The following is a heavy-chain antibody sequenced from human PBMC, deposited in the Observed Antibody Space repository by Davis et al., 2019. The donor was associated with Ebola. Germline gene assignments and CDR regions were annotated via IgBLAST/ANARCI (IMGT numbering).Heavy chain of an antibody. V-gene: IGHV3-11*04. CDR1: GFTFSDYY. CDR2: ISSSGSTI. D-gene: IGHD1-26*01. J-gene: IGHJ6*02. Sequence: GESLKISCAASGFTFSDYYMSWIRQAPGKGLEWVSYISSSGSTIYYADSVKGRFTISRDNAKNSLYLQMNSLRAEDTAVYYCARAGELRLSYYYYGMDVWGQGTTVTVSS. CDR3: ARAGELRLSYYYYGMDV.